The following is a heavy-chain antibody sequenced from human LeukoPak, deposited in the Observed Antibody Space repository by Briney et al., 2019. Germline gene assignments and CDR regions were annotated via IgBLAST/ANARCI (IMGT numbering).Heavy chain of an antibody. Sequence: PGGSLRLSCAASGFTFSSYAMSWVRQAPGKGLVWVSRISPDGTGTNYADSVKGRFTISRDNAKNTLYLQMNSLRVEDTAVYYCATVGMGATIGYWGQGTLVTVSS. D-gene: IGHD1-26*01. CDR1: GFTFSSYA. V-gene: IGHV3-74*01. CDR3: ATVGMGATIGY. CDR2: ISPDGTGT. J-gene: IGHJ4*02.